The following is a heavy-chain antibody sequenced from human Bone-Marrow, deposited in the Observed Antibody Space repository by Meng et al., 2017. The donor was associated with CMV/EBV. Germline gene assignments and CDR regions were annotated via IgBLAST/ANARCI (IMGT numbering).Heavy chain of an antibody. D-gene: IGHD2-2*01. Sequence: ASVKVSCKASGGTFSSYAISWVRQAPGQGLEWMGWISGYNGDTNYAQKFQGRVTMTRDTSTSTVYMELSSLRSEDTAVYYCARDMGNCSSTSGKTSYYYYGMDVWGQGTTVTVSS. V-gene: IGHV1-18*01. CDR3: ARDMGNCSSTSGKTSYYYYGMDV. CDR2: ISGYNGDT. J-gene: IGHJ6*02. CDR1: GGTFSSYA.